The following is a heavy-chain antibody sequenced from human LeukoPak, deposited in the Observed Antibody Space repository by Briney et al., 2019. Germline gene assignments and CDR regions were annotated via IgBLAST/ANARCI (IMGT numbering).Heavy chain of an antibody. J-gene: IGHJ4*02. Sequence: PGGSLRLSCAASGFTFSSYWMSRVRQAPGKALEWVANIKPDGSEKYYVDSVKGRFTISRDNAKNSLYLQMNSLRAEDTAVYYCARDRESSSSWLLDYWGQGTLVTVSS. CDR2: IKPDGSEK. CDR1: GFTFSSYW. D-gene: IGHD6-13*01. CDR3: ARDRESSSSWLLDY. V-gene: IGHV3-7*01.